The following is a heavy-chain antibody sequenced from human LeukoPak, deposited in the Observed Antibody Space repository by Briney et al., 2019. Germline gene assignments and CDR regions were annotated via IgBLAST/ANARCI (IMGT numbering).Heavy chain of an antibody. CDR2: INPAGSET. CDR1: GFSFNAYW. CDR3: TTFGLVAALDL. D-gene: IGHD5-12*01. J-gene: IGHJ4*02. V-gene: IGHV3-7*01. Sequence: GGSLRLSCAASGFSFNAYWMAWVRQAPGTGLEWVANINPAGSETFHVDPVKGRFSISRDHAKNLVYLQMNSLRAEDTAVYYCTTFGLVAALDLWGQGTLVTVSS.